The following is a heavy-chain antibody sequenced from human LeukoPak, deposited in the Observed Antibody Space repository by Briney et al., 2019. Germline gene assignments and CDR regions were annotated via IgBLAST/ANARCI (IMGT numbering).Heavy chain of an antibody. D-gene: IGHD1-1*01. CDR3: AREPNWNGRAFDI. CDR2: INHSGST. V-gene: IGHV4-34*01. CDR1: GGSFSGYY. J-gene: IGHJ3*02. Sequence: SETLSLTCAVYGGSFSGYYWSWIRQPPGKGLEWIGEINHSGSTNYNPSLKSRVTISVDTSKNQFSLKLSSVTDADTAVYYCAREPNWNGRAFDIWGQGTMVTVSS.